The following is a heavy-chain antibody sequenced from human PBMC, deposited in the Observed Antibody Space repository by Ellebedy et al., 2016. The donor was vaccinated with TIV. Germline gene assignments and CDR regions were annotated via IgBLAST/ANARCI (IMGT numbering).Heavy chain of an antibody. D-gene: IGHD5-24*01. V-gene: IGHV1-2*02. CDR2: INPKSGGT. J-gene: IGHJ4*02. Sequence: ASVKVSXXASAYIFPGYYIHWVRQAPGQGLEWMGWINPKSGGTNYAQKFRGRVTMTRDTSISTVYMELSRLRSDDTAVYYCARRARVKLYYDHWGQGTLVTVSS. CDR1: AYIFPGYY. CDR3: ARRARVKLYYDH.